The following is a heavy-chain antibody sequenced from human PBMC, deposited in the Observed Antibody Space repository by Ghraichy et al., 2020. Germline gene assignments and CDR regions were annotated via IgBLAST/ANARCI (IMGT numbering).Heavy chain of an antibody. CDR1: GFTFSSYA. CDR3: AKDRDYSDSSGYYFNAFDI. D-gene: IGHD3-22*01. J-gene: IGHJ3*02. V-gene: IGHV3-23*01. Sequence: GGSLRLSCAASGFTFSSYAMSWVRQAPGKGLEWVSAIRGSGSSTYYTDSVKGRFTISRDNSKNTLYLQMNSLRAEDTAVYYCAKDRDYSDSSGYYFNAFDIWGQGPMVTVSS. CDR2: IRGSGSST.